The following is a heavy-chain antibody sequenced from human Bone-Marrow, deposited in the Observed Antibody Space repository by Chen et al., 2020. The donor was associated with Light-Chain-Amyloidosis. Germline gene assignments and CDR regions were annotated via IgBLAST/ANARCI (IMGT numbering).Heavy chain of an antibody. CDR3: ARSYDSSGYLAYYFDY. J-gene: IGHJ4*02. V-gene: IGHV4-4*07. Sequence: QVQLQESGPGLVKPSETLSLTCTVSGGSISSYYWSWIRQPAGKGLEWIGRIYTSGSTNYNPSLKSRVTMSVDTSKNPFSLKLSSVTAADTAVYYCARSYDSSGYLAYYFDYGGQGTLVTVSS. CDR2: IYTSGST. D-gene: IGHD3-22*01. CDR1: GGSISSYY.